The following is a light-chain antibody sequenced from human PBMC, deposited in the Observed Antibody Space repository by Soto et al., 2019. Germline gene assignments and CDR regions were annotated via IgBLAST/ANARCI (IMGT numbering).Light chain of an antibody. CDR1: SSDVGGYNY. J-gene: IGLJ1*01. V-gene: IGLV2-14*01. CDR2: EVS. Sequence: QSALTQPASVSGSPGQSITISCTGTSSDVGGYNYVSWYQQHPGKAPKLMIYEVSNRPSGVSNRFSGSKSGNTASLTIFGLQAEDEADYFCISYGSTSTRYVFGTGTKVT. CDR3: ISYGSTSTRYV.